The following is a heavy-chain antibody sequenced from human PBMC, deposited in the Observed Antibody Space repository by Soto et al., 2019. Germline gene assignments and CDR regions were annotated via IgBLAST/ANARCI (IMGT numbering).Heavy chain of an antibody. V-gene: IGHV4-4*07. D-gene: IGHD2-2*01. CDR3: ARACSSNSCYDVFDY. CDR2: IYTRGST. CDR1: GGSISSYY. J-gene: IGHJ4*02. Sequence: QVQLQESGPGLLKPSETLSLTCTVSGGSISSYYWSWIRQPAGKGLEWIGRIYTRGSTNYNPSLKSRVTMSVDTSKNQFSLKLSSVTAADTAVYFCARACSSNSCYDVFDYWVQGTLVTVSS.